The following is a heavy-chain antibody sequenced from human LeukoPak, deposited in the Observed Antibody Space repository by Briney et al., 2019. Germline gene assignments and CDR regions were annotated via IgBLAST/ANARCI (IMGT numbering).Heavy chain of an antibody. V-gene: IGHV3-30*02. D-gene: IGHD2-15*01. CDR1: GFTFSSYG. CDR3: ARPGYCSGDTCYVAFDI. Sequence: GGSLRLSCAASGFTFSSYGMHWVRQAPGKVLEWVAFIRYDGSNKYYADSVKGRFTISRDNSKNTLYLQMNSLRAEDTAVYYCARPGYCSGDTCYVAFDIWGQGTMVTVSS. J-gene: IGHJ3*02. CDR2: IRYDGSNK.